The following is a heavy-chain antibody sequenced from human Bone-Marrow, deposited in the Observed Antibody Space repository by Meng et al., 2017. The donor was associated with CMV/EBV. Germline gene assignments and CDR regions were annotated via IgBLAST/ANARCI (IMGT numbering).Heavy chain of an antibody. V-gene: IGHV5-51*01. Sequence: GGSLRLSCKGSGSSFTSYWIGWVRQMPGKGLEWMGIIYPGDSDTRYSPSFQGQVTISADKSISTAYLQWSSLKASDTAMYYCARHDAGWLELLPSYWGQGTLVTVSS. CDR3: ARHDAGWLELLPSY. D-gene: IGHD1-26*01. CDR2: IYPGDSDT. CDR1: GSSFTSYW. J-gene: IGHJ4*02.